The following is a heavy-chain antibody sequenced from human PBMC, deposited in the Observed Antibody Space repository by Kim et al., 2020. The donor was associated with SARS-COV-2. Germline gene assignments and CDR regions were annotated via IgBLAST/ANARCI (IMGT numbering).Heavy chain of an antibody. J-gene: IGHJ4*02. D-gene: IGHD2-21*02. CDR2: IGAFGDT. CDR1: GFTFNTYA. Sequence: GGSLRLSCAASGFTFNTYALGWVRQAPGKGLEWVSGIGAFGDTYFADSVRGRFTISRDNSKNTLHLQMTSLRAEDTAVYYCAIGRGGDSYWGPGTLVTVSS. V-gene: IGHV3-23*01. CDR3: AIGRGGDSY.